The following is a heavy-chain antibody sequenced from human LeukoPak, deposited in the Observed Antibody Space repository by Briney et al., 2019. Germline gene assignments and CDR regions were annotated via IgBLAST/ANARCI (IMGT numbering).Heavy chain of an antibody. Sequence: SVKVSCKASGGTFSSYAISWVRQAPGQGLEWMGRIIPILGIANYAQKFQGRVTITADKSTSTAYMELSSLRSEDTAVYYCARAARGVIVKGIDYWGQGTLVTVSS. CDR1: GGTFSSYA. D-gene: IGHD3-16*02. V-gene: IGHV1-69*04. CDR2: IIPILGIA. CDR3: ARAARGVIVKGIDY. J-gene: IGHJ4*02.